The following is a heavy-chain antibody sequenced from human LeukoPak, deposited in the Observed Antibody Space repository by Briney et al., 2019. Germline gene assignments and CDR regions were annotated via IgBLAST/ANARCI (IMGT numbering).Heavy chain of an antibody. V-gene: IGHV1-69*13. Sequence: GASVKASCKASGGTFSSYAISWVRQAPGQGLEWMGGIIPIFGTANYAQKFQGRVTITADESTSTAYMELSSLRSEDTAVYYCARLGSSSSHRFDYWGQGTLVTVSS. CDR2: IIPIFGTA. CDR3: ARLGSSSSHRFDY. CDR1: GGTFSSYA. J-gene: IGHJ4*02. D-gene: IGHD6-6*01.